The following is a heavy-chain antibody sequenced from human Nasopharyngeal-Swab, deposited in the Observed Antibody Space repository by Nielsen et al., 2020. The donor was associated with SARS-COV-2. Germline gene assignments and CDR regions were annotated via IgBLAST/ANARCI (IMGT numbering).Heavy chain of an antibody. J-gene: IGHJ6*02. V-gene: IGHV3-53*01. Sequence: GESLKISCAASGFTVSSNYMSWVRQAPGKGLEWVSVIYSGGSTYYADSVKGRFTISRDNSKNTLYLQMNSLRAEDTAVYYCAKGTTISKYYYYGMDVWGQGTTVTVSS. CDR1: GFTVSSNY. CDR2: IYSGGST. D-gene: IGHD3-3*01. CDR3: AKGTTISKYYYYGMDV.